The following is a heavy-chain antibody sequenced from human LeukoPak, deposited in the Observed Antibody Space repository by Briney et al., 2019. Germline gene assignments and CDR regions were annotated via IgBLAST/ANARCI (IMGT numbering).Heavy chain of an antibody. J-gene: IGHJ4*02. CDR3: AREGCSSDSCFYYFDY. D-gene: IGHD2-15*01. CDR1: GYTFTNYY. Sequence: AAVTVSFTSSGYTFTNYYMHWVRQAPGQGLEWMGIINPSGGSTSNAQKFQGRVTMTRDTSTSTVYMELSSLRSEDTAVYYCAREGCSSDSCFYYFDYWGQGTLVTVSS. CDR2: INPSGGST. V-gene: IGHV1-46*01.